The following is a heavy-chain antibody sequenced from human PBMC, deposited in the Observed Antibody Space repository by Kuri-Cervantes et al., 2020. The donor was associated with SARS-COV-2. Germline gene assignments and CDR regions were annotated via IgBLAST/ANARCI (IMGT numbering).Heavy chain of an antibody. CDR1: GFTFSSYW. CDR3: ARVQDYYSNSQFDY. Sequence: LKISCAASGFTFSSYWMSWVRQAPGKGLEWVANIKQDGSEKYYVDSVKGRFTISRDNAKNSLYLQMNSLRAEDTAVYYCARVQDYYSNSQFDYWGQGTLVTVSS. CDR2: IKQDGSEK. J-gene: IGHJ4*02. D-gene: IGHD4-11*01. V-gene: IGHV3-7*05.